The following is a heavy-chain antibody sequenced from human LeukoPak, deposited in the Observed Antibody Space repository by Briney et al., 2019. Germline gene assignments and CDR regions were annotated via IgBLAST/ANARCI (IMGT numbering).Heavy chain of an antibody. CDR2: IKQDGSEK. CDR3: ASIRRTEEAFEY. J-gene: IGHJ4*02. Sequence: PGGSLRLSCAASGFTLSSYWMSWVRQAPGKGLEWVANIKQDGSEKYYVDSVKGRFTISRDNAKNSVYLQMNSLRAEDTAVYYCASIRRTEEAFEYWGQGTLVTVFS. V-gene: IGHV3-7*05. CDR1: GFTLSSYW. D-gene: IGHD1-14*01.